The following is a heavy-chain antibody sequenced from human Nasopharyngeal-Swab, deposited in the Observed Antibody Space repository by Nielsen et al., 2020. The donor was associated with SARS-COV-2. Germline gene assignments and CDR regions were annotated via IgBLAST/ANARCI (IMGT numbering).Heavy chain of an antibody. CDR2: ISSSGSTI. CDR1: GFTFSDYY. Sequence: GGSLRLSCAASGFTFSDYYMSWIRQAPGKGLEWVSYISSSGSTIYYADSVKGRFTISRDNAKNSLYLQMNSLRAEDTAVYYCARDRHGYDILTGYWRANNWFDPWGQGTLVTVSS. D-gene: IGHD3-9*01. CDR3: ARDRHGYDILTGYWRANNWFDP. J-gene: IGHJ5*02. V-gene: IGHV3-11*04.